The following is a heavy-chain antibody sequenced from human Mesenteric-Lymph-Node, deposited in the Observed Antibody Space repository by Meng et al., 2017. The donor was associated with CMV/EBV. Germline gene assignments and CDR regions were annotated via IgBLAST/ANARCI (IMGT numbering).Heavy chain of an antibody. CDR3: AHITTSGSGSY. CDR2: IYWDDDE. CDR1: GFSLSTSGVG. J-gene: IGHJ4*02. D-gene: IGHD3-10*01. V-gene: IGHV2-5*02. Sequence: CSFSGFSLSTSGVGVDWIRQPPGKALEWLALIYWDDDERFSPSLKSRLTITKDTSKNQVVLTMTNMDPVDTATYYCAHITTSGSGSYWGQGTLVTVSS.